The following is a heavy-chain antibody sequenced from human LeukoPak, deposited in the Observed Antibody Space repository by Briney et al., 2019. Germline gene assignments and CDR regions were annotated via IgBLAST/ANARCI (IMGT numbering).Heavy chain of an antibody. Sequence: SETLSLTCTVSGGSISSGGYYWSWIRQPPGKGLEWIGYIYHSGSTYYNPSLKSRVTISVDRSKNQFSLKLSSVTAADTAVYYCARDNSGSSLDWFDPWGQGTLVTVSS. CDR1: GGSISSGGYY. CDR3: ARDNSGSSLDWFDP. V-gene: IGHV4-30-2*01. J-gene: IGHJ5*02. CDR2: IYHSGST. D-gene: IGHD1-26*01.